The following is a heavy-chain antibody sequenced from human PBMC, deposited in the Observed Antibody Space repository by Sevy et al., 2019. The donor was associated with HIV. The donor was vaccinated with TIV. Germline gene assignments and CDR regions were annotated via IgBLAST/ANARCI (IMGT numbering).Heavy chain of an antibody. CDR2: ISGSGYST. D-gene: IGHD3-22*01. CDR3: AKEGGGYNYDSSGLFDY. Sequence: GGSLRLSCAASGFTFSFYAMTWVRQAPGKGLEWVSGISGSGYSTYYADSVKGRFTISRDNSKNTLYLQMNSLRAEDTAVYYCAKEGGGYNYDSSGLFDYWGQGTLVTVSS. V-gene: IGHV3-23*01. J-gene: IGHJ4*02. CDR1: GFTFSFYA.